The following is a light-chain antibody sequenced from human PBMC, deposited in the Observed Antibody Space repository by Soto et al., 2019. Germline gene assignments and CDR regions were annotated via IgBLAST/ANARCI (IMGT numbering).Light chain of an antibody. CDR1: SANIGSNY. CDR3: AAWDDSLSGGV. CDR2: RNN. Sequence: QSVLTQPPSASGTPGQRVTISCSGRSANIGSNYVYWYQQLPGTAPKLLIYRNNQRPSGVPDRFSGSKSGTSASLAISGLRSEDEADYYCAAWDDSLSGGVFGGGTKLIVL. J-gene: IGLJ3*02. V-gene: IGLV1-47*01.